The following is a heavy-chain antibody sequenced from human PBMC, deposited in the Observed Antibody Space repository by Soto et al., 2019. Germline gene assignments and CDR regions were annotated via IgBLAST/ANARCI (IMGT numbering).Heavy chain of an antibody. CDR2: IWYDGTHK. V-gene: IGHV3-33*06. J-gene: IGHJ6*02. Sequence: GGSLRLSCEASGFTFSSHGMHWVRQAPCKGLEWVAVIWYDGTHKSYTDSVKGRFTTSRDNSKNTLYLQMNSLRAEDTAVYYCAKIPRSCIGSSCSLLVGMDVWGQGTTVTVSS. CDR3: AKIPRSCIGSSCSLLVGMDV. D-gene: IGHD2-15*01. CDR1: GFTFSSHG.